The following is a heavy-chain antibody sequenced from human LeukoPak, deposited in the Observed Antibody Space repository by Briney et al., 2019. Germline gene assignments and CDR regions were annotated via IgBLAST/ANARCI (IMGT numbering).Heavy chain of an antibody. D-gene: IGHD6-25*01. Sequence: GGSLGLSCAASGFTFSSYWMHWVRHAPGKGLVWVSRINSDGSSTSYADPVKGRFTISRDNGKNTLYLQMNSLRAEDTAVYYCARRSAAKDAFDIWGQGTMVTVSS. CDR3: ARRSAAKDAFDI. CDR1: GFTFSSYW. CDR2: INSDGSST. J-gene: IGHJ3*02. V-gene: IGHV3-74*01.